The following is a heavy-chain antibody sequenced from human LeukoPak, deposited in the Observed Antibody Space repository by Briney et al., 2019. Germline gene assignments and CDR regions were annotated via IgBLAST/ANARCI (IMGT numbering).Heavy chain of an antibody. V-gene: IGHV3-7*03. CDR1: GFTFSSYW. D-gene: IGHD3-9*01. J-gene: IGHJ3*02. CDR3: AKVLRTISRADGAFDI. CDR2: IKQDGSEK. Sequence: GGSLRLSCAASGFTFSSYWMTWVRQTPGKGLEWVANIKQDGSEKYYVDSVKGRFTISRDNAKNSLYLQMNSLRAEDTAVYYCAKVLRTISRADGAFDIWGQGTMVTVSS.